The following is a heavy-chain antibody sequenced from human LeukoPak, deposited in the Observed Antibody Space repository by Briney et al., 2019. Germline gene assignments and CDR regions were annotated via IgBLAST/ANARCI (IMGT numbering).Heavy chain of an antibody. J-gene: IGHJ4*02. CDR2: IYYSGST. V-gene: IGHV4-59*12. D-gene: IGHD6-13*01. CDR3: ARSGAAAGYYFDY. CDR1: GDSISRFY. Sequence: SETLSLTCTVSGDSISRFYWSWIRQPPGKGLEWIGDIYYSGSTDYNPSLKSRVTMSVDTSKNQFSLKLSSVTAADTAVYYCARSGAAAGYYFDYWGQGTLVTVSS.